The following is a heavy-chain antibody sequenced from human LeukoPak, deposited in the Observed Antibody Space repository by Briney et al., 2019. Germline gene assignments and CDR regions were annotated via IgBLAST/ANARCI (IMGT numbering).Heavy chain of an antibody. Sequence: GRSLRLSCAASGFTFSSYDMHWVRQAPGRGLEWVAIILSDGNDKYYADSVKGRLTISRDNSKDTLDLQMNSPRAEDTAVYYCAKDRTSTWSWDYWGQGTLVIVSS. D-gene: IGHD6-13*01. CDR3: AKDRTSTWSWDY. V-gene: IGHV3-30*18. CDR1: GFTFSSYD. CDR2: ILSDGNDK. J-gene: IGHJ4*02.